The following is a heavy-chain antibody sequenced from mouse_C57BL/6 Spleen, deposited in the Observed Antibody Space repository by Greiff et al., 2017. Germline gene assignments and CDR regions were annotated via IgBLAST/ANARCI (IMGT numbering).Heavy chain of an antibody. V-gene: IGHV1-55*01. CDR1: GYTFTSYW. D-gene: IGHD1-1*01. J-gene: IGHJ2*01. CDR3: AREDYTTVVGPYFDY. CDR2: IYPGSGST. Sequence: QVHLQQSGAELVKPGASVKMSCTASGYTFTSYWITWVKQRPGQGLEWIGDIYPGSGSTNYNEKFKSKATLTVDTSSSTAYMQLSSLTSEGSAVYYGAREDYTTVVGPYFDYWGQGTTLTVSS.